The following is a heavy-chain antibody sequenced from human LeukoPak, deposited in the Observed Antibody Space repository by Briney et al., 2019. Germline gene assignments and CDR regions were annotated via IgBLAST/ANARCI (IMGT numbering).Heavy chain of an antibody. CDR1: GFTFTTYS. Sequence: PGGSLRLSCVASGFTFTTYSMNWVPLAPGKGLEWVSSISSSGDFIHYADSVKGRFTISRDNAKNSLYLQMNSLRAEDTAIYYCAGRDCTNGLCQFDYWGQGTLVTVSS. CDR3: AGRDCTNGLCQFDY. J-gene: IGHJ4*02. D-gene: IGHD2-8*01. V-gene: IGHV3-21*01. CDR2: ISSSGDFI.